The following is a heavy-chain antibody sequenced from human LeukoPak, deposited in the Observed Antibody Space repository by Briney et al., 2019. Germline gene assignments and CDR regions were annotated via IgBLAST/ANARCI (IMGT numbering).Heavy chain of an antibody. J-gene: IGHJ4*02. CDR3: ARTRDGYNSEPIDY. D-gene: IGHD5-24*01. V-gene: IGHV4-34*01. Sequence: SETLSLTCAVYGGSFSGYYWSWIRQPPGKGLEWIGEINHSGSTNYNPSLKSRVTISVDTSKNQFSLKLSSVTAADTAVYFCARTRDGYNSEPIDYWGQGTLVTVSS. CDR1: GGSFSGYY. CDR2: INHSGST.